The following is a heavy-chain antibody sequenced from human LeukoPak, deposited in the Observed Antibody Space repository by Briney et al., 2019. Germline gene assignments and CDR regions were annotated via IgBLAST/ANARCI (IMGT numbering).Heavy chain of an antibody. CDR3: ARASYDILTGYLDYFDY. CDR2: ISSSSSYI. V-gene: IGHV3-21*01. CDR1: GFTFSSYS. J-gene: IGHJ4*02. D-gene: IGHD3-9*01. Sequence: GGSLRLSCAASGFTFSSYSMNWVRQAPGKGLEWASSISSSSSYIYYADSVKGRFTISRDNAKNSLYLQMNSLRAEDTAVYYCARASYDILTGYLDYFDYWGQGTLVTVSS.